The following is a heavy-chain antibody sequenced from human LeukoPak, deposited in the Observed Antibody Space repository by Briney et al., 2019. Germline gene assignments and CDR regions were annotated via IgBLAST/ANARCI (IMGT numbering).Heavy chain of an antibody. V-gene: IGHV3-21*01. CDR1: GFTFSSYS. Sequence: GGSLRLSCAASGFTFSSYSMNWVRQAPGKGLEWVSSISSSSSYIYYADSVKGRFTVSRDNAKNSLYLQMNSLRAEDTAVYYCARAVAGHFDYWGQGTLVTVSS. CDR2: ISSSSSYI. J-gene: IGHJ4*02. CDR3: ARAVAGHFDY. D-gene: IGHD6-19*01.